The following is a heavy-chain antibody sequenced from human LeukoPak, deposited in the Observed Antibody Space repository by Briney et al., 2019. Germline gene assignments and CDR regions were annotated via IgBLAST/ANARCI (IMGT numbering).Heavy chain of an antibody. Sequence: TETLSLTCAVYGGSFSGYYWSWIRQPPGKGLEWIGEINHSGSTNYNPSLKSRVTISVDTSKNQFSLKLSSVTAADTAVYYCARGYSSGWYPDYWGQGTLVTVSS. CDR1: GGSFSGYY. D-gene: IGHD6-19*01. V-gene: IGHV4-34*01. J-gene: IGHJ4*02. CDR3: ARGYSSGWYPDY. CDR2: INHSGST.